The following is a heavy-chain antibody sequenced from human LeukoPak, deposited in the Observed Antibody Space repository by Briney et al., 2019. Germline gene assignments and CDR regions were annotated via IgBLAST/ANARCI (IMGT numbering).Heavy chain of an antibody. Sequence: ASLKLSCKTSGYTFTSNYINWVRQAPGQGLEWMGTINPSSGGTTYAQKFQGRVTMTRDTSTSTVYMEVSSLRSEDTAVYYCARASYTSSLHLDYWGQGTLVTVSS. V-gene: IGHV1-46*01. CDR3: ARASYTSSLHLDY. D-gene: IGHD6-6*01. CDR2: INPSSGGT. CDR1: GYTFTSNY. J-gene: IGHJ4*02.